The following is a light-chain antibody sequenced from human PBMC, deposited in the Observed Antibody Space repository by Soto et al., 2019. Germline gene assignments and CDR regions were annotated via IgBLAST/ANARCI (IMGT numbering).Light chain of an antibody. CDR3: QHYDSYSGT. Sequence: DIQMTQSPSTLSASVGDRVTITCRASQTISSWLAWYQQKPGKAPKLLLYRASSLESGVPSRFSGSGSGAEFTLTISSLQPDDFATYYCQHYDSYSGTFGPGTEVDIK. CDR1: QTISSW. J-gene: IGKJ3*01. CDR2: RAS. V-gene: IGKV1-5*03.